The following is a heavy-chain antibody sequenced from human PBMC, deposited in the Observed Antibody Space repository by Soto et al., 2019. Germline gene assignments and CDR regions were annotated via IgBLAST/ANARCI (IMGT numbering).Heavy chain of an antibody. V-gene: IGHV4-34*01. J-gene: IGHJ6*02. Sequence: SETLSLTCAVYGGSFSDNYWSRIRQPPGKGLEWIGEINPSGSTNYNPSLKSRVTISVDTSNNQFSLRLTSVTAADTAVYYCATPRKNFYYYGTDVWGQGTTVTVSS. CDR1: GGSFSDNY. CDR3: ATPRKNFYYYGTDV. CDR2: INPSGST.